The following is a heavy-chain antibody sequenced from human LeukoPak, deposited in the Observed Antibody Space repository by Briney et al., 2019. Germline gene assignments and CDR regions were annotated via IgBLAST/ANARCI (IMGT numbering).Heavy chain of an antibody. J-gene: IGHJ4*02. CDR1: GGYISSYY. V-gene: IGHV4-4*07. Sequence: TSETLSLTCTVSGGYISSYYRSWIRQPAGKGLEGIGRIYTSGSTNYNPSLKSRVTMSVDTSKNQFSLKLSSVTAADTAVYYCARDILSEDGGNSDYWGQGTLVTVSS. CDR2: IYTSGST. CDR3: ARDILSEDGGNSDY. D-gene: IGHD4-23*01.